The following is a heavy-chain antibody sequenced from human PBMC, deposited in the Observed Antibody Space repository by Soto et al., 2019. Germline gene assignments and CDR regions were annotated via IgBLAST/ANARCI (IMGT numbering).Heavy chain of an antibody. J-gene: IGHJ6*02. CDR2: IYYSGST. V-gene: IGHV4-39*01. CDR1: GGSISSSSYY. Sequence: QLQLQESGPGLVKPSETLSLTCTVSGGSISSSSYYWGWIRQPPGKGLEWIGSIYYSGSTYYNPSLKSRVTISVDTSKNQFSLKLSSVTAADTAVYYCARHSARDGYILGRGGMDVWGQGTTVTVSS. CDR3: ARHSARDGYILGRGGMDV. D-gene: IGHD5-12*01.